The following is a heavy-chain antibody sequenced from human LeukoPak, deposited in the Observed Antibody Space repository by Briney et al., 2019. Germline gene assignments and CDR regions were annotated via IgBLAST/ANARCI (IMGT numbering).Heavy chain of an antibody. CDR2: ISAYNGKT. CDR1: GYTFTSYG. J-gene: IGHJ4*02. V-gene: IGHV1-18*01. D-gene: IGHD6-13*01. Sequence: ASVKVSCKASGYTFTSYGISWVRRAPGQGLEWMGWISAYNGKTNHAQNFQGRVTMTTDTSTSTAYMGLRSLRSDDTAVYYCARDGKQQLGFDYWGQGTRVTVSS. CDR3: ARDGKQQLGFDY.